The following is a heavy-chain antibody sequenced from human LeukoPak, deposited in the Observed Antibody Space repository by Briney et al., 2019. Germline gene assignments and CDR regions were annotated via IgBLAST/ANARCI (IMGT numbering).Heavy chain of an antibody. J-gene: IGHJ4*02. CDR1: GGSITTYY. Sequence: SETLSLTCTVSGGSITTYYWSWIRQPPGKGLEWIGYIYYSGSTNYNPSLKSRVTISVDTSKNQFSLKLSSVTAADTAVYYCASNYYGSGSLDYWGQGNLVTVSS. V-gene: IGHV4-59*08. CDR3: ASNYYGSGSLDY. D-gene: IGHD3-10*01. CDR2: IYYSGST.